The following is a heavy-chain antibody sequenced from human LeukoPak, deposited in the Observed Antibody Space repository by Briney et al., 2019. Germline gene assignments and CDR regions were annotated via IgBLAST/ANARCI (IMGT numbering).Heavy chain of an antibody. V-gene: IGHV4-31*03. CDR3: ARDPYYYDSSGYYYFDY. J-gene: IGHJ4*02. CDR1: GGSISSGGYY. CDR2: IYYSGST. Sequence: SETLSLTCTVSGGSISSGGYYWSWIRQHPGKGLEWIGYIYYSGSTYYNPSLKSRVTISVDTSKNQFSLKLSSVTAADTAVYYCARDPYYYDSSGYYYFDYWGQGTLVTVSS. D-gene: IGHD3-22*01.